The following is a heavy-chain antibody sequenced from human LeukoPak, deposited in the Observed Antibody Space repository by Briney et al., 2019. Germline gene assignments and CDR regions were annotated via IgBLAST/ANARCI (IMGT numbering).Heavy chain of an antibody. Sequence: ASVKVSCEASGGTFSSYAISWVRQAPGQGLEWMGGIIPIFGTANYAQKFQGRVTITTDESTSTAYMELSSLRSEDTAVYYCASRDNYGGNPGAFDIWGQGTMVTVSS. V-gene: IGHV1-69*05. CDR3: ASRDNYGGNPGAFDI. CDR1: GGTFSSYA. D-gene: IGHD4-23*01. J-gene: IGHJ3*02. CDR2: IIPIFGTA.